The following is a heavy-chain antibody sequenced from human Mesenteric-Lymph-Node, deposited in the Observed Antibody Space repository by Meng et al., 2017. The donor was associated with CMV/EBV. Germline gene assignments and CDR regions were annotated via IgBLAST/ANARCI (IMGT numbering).Heavy chain of an antibody. CDR3: ARDPGYGVRGVTY. CDR1: GGSISSGGYY. J-gene: IGHJ4*02. D-gene: IGHD3-10*01. V-gene: IGHV4-31*02. CDR2: IYYSGST. Sequence: SGGSISSGGYYWSWIRQHPGKGLEWIGYIYYSGSTYCNPSLKSRVTISVDTSKNQFSLKLSSVTAADTAVYYCARDPGYGVRGVTYWGQGTLVTVSS.